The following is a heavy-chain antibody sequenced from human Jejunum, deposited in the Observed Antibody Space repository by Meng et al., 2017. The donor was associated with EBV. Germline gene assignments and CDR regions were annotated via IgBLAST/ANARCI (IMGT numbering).Heavy chain of an antibody. CDR2: LYFRGST. CDR3: ARRGSSSGWYSYDY. D-gene: IGHD6-19*01. V-gene: IGHV4-39*01. J-gene: IGHJ4*02. Sequence: PQLQYPGPGLAKPSEPLSPPCTVSGGSISSGDYYWSWIRQPPGKGLELIGSLYFRGSTYSNPSLNSRVTISADTSNNQFSLKLSSVTAADTAVYYCARRGSSSGWYSYDYWGQGTLVTVAS. CDR1: GGSISSGDYY.